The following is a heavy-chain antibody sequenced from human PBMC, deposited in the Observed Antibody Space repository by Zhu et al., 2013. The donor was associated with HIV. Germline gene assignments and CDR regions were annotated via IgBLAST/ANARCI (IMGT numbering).Heavy chain of an antibody. CDR2: IIPIFGTA. CDR1: GGTFSSYA. Sequence: QVQLVQSGAEVKKPGSSVKVSCKASGGTFSSYAISWVRQAPGQGLEWMGGIIPIFGTANYAQKFQGRVTITADESTSTAYMELSSLRSEDTAVYYCARGYSSGWYVKLGYYYGIDVWGQGTTVTVSS. D-gene: IGHD6-19*01. CDR3: ARGYSSGWYVKLGYYYGIDV. V-gene: IGHV1-69*01. J-gene: IGHJ6*02.